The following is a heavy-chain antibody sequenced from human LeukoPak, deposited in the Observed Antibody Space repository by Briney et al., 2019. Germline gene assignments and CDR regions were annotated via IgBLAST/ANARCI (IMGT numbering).Heavy chain of an antibody. CDR3: ARVVYPHHFDWIRYYYYYMDV. D-gene: IGHD3-9*01. V-gene: IGHV1-8*02. CDR1: GYTFTGYY. CDR2: MNPNSGNT. J-gene: IGHJ6*03. Sequence: ASVKVSCKASGYTFTGYYMHWVRQATGQGLEWMGWMNPNSGNTGYAQKFQGRVTMTRNTSISTAYMELSSLRSEDTAVYYCARVVYPHHFDWIRYYYYYMDVWGKGTTVTISS.